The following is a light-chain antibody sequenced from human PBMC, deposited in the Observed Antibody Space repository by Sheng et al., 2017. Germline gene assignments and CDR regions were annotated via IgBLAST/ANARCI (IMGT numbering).Light chain of an antibody. CDR3: QQYDFYWT. V-gene: IGKV1-17*01. CDR1: QDIRND. J-gene: IGKJ1*01. Sequence: DIQMTQSPSPVSASVGDRVTITCRASQDIRNDLAWYQQKPGKAPKRLIYVASTLDSGVPSRFSGSGSGTEFTLTISSLQPEDFATYYCQQYDFYWTFGQGTKVEIK. CDR2: VAS.